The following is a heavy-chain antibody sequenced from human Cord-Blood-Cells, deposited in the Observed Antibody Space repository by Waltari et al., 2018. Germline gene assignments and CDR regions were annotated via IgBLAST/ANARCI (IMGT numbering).Heavy chain of an antibody. CDR2: IIPIFGTA. V-gene: IGHV1-69*01. Sequence: QVQLVQSGAEVKKPGSSVKVSCKASGGTFSSYAISWVRQAPGQGLEWMGGIIPIFGTANYAQKFQGRVTITADESTSTAYMELSSLRSEDTAVYYCVRETYCSSTSCYVRSMDVWGQGTTVTVSS. CDR3: VRETYCSSTSCYVRSMDV. D-gene: IGHD2-2*01. J-gene: IGHJ6*02. CDR1: GGTFSSYA.